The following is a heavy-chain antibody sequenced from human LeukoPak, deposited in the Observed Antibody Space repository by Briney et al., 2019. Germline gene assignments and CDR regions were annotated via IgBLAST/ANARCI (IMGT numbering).Heavy chain of an antibody. CDR2: INHGGST. CDR3: ARDLKIGYNSGWYSFDY. CDR1: GGSLSGYN. J-gene: IGHJ4*02. V-gene: IGHV4-34*01. D-gene: IGHD6-19*01. Sequence: SETLSLTCAVYGGSLSGYNWNWIRQPPGKGLEWVGDINHGGSTNYNPSLKSRVTISVDTSKNQLSLKLNSVTPADTAVYYCARDLKIGYNSGWYSFDYWGQGTLVTVSS.